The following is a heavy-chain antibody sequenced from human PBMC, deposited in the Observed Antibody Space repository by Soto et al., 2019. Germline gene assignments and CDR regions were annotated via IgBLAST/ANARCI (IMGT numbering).Heavy chain of an antibody. V-gene: IGHV3-11*06. CDR1: GLPFSDYY. CDR3: VRDISPNNFASGSYTY. J-gene: IGHJ4*02. Sequence: QVHLVESGGGLVKPGGSLRLSCAASGLPFSDYYMNWIRQAPGKGLEWVSNISSSSIYTNYADSVKGRFTISRDNAKNPLYLQMNSLRPEDTAVYYCVRDISPNNFASGSYTYWGQGILVTVSS. D-gene: IGHD3-10*01. CDR2: ISSSSIYT.